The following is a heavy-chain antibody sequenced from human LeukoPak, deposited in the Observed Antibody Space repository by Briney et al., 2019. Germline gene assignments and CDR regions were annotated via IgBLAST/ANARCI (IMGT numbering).Heavy chain of an antibody. V-gene: IGHV5-51*01. CDR1: GYNFTTSW. CDR3: ARQYNFGLFDY. J-gene: IGHJ4*02. D-gene: IGHD1-1*01. CDR2: VYPGDSDT. Sequence: GESLKISCKGSGYNFTTSWIGWVRQMPGKGLEWMGIVYPGDSDTRYSPSFQGQVTFSADKSINTAYLQWSSLKASDTAIYYCARQYNFGLFDYWGQGTLVTVSS.